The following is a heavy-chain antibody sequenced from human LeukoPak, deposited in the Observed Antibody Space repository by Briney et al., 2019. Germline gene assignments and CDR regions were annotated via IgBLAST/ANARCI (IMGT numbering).Heavy chain of an antibody. Sequence: SVKVSCKASEDTFTNYALSWVRQAPGQGLEWMGGIIPIFGTANYAQKFQGRVTITADESTSTAYMELSSLRSEDTAVYYCAGAVAGERGTDYWGQGTLVTVSS. V-gene: IGHV1-69*13. CDR3: AGAVAGERGTDY. J-gene: IGHJ4*02. CDR1: EDTFTNYA. D-gene: IGHD6-19*01. CDR2: IIPIFGTA.